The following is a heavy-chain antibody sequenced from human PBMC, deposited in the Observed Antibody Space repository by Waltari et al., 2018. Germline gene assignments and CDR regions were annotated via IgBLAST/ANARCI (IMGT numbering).Heavy chain of an antibody. V-gene: IGHV1-24*01. D-gene: IGHD3-3*01. J-gene: IGHJ6*02. CDR3: ATGTIFGFYGMDV. CDR1: AYTLTELS. Sequence: QVQLVQSGAQVQKPGASVKVPCKVSAYTLTELSITWVRQAPGKGLEWMGGFDPEDGETIYAQKFQGRVTMTEDTSTDTAYMELSSLRSEDTAVYYCATGTIFGFYGMDVWGQGTTVTVSS. CDR2: FDPEDGET.